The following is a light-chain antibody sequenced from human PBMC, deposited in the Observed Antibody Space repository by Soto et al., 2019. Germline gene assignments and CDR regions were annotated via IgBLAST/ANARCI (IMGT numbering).Light chain of an antibody. CDR3: SSYTSSTTWV. CDR1: SSDVGDYNY. Sequence: QSALTQPASVSGSPGQSITISCTGTSSDVGDYNYVSWYQHHPGKAPKLMIYEVSNRPSGVSNRFSGSKSGNTASLTISGLQAEDEADYYCSSYTSSTTWVFGGGTKVTVL. CDR2: EVS. J-gene: IGLJ3*02. V-gene: IGLV2-14*01.